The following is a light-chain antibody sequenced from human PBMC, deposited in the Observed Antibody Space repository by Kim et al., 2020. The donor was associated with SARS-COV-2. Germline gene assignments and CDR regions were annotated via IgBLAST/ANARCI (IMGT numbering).Light chain of an antibody. CDR3: NSRDSSGNLVV. J-gene: IGLJ2*01. CDR2: GKN. Sequence: ALGQTVRITCQGDSLRSYYASWYQQKPGQAPVLVIYGKNNRPSGIPDRFSGSSSGNTASLTITGAQAEDVADYYCNSRDSSGNLVVFGGGTQLTVL. CDR1: SLRSYY. V-gene: IGLV3-19*01.